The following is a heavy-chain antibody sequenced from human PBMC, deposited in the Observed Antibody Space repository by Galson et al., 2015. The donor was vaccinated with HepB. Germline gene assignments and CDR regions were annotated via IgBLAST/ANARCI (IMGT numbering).Heavy chain of an antibody. CDR3: ATEGGVTMVRGVITRTLVY. Sequence: SVKVSCKASGYTFTSYGISWVRQAPGQGLEWMGWISAYNGNTNYAQKLQGRVTMTTDTSTSTAYMELRSLRSDDTAAYYCATEGGVTMVRGVITRTLVYWGQGTLVTVSS. CDR1: GYTFTSYG. V-gene: IGHV1-18*04. D-gene: IGHD3-10*01. CDR2: ISAYNGNT. J-gene: IGHJ4*02.